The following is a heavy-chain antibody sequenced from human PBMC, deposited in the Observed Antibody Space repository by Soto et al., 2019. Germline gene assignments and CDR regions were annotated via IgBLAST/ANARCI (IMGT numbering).Heavy chain of an antibody. CDR3: ARLRVVITRDPYFDY. D-gene: IGHD3-22*01. Sequence: ASVKVSCKASGYTFTSYGISWVRQAPGQGLEWMGWISAYNGNTNYAQKLQGRVTMTTDTSTSTAYMELRSLRSDDTAVYYCARLRVVITRDPYFDYWGQGTLVTVS. CDR2: ISAYNGNT. CDR1: GYTFTSYG. J-gene: IGHJ4*02. V-gene: IGHV1-18*01.